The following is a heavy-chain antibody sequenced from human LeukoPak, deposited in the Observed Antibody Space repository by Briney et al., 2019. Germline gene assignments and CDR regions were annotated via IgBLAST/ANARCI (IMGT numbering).Heavy chain of an antibody. Sequence: SETLSLTCAVYGGSFSGYYWSWIRQPPGKGLERIGNIYRSGSTYYNPSLKSRVTISVDTSKNQFSLQLSSVTAADTAVYYCARAEYSSSPVRYYYYYYMDVWGKGTTVTVSS. CDR2: IYRSGST. CDR3: ARAEYSSSPVRYYYYYYMDV. CDR1: GGSFSGYY. J-gene: IGHJ6*03. D-gene: IGHD6-6*01. V-gene: IGHV4-34*01.